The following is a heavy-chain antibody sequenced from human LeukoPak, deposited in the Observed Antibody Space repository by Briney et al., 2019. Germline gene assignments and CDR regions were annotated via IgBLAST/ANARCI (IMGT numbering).Heavy chain of an antibody. CDR1: GFTFSDYY. CDR2: ISSSGSTI. J-gene: IGHJ5*02. Sequence: GSLRLSCAASGFTFSDYYMSWIRQAPGNGLEWVSYISSSGSTIYYADSVKGRFTISRDNAKNSLYLQMNSLRAEDTAVYYCARNLGEQPVFWFDPWGQGTLVTVSS. V-gene: IGHV3-11*01. CDR3: ARNLGEQPVFWFDP. D-gene: IGHD3-16*01.